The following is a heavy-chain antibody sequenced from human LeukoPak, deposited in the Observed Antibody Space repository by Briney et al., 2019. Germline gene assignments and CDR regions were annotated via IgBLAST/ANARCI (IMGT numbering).Heavy chain of an antibody. CDR1: GGSVSSSSHY. V-gene: IGHV4-39*07. J-gene: IGHJ4*02. D-gene: IGHD6-6*01. CDR2: INYSGST. Sequence: SETLSLTCTVSGGSVSSSSHYWAWIRQPPGKGLEWIGSINYSGSTYYNPSLKSRITISVDTSKNQFSPKLSSVTAADTAVYYCVREHSSSADYWGQGTLVTVSS. CDR3: VREHSSSADY.